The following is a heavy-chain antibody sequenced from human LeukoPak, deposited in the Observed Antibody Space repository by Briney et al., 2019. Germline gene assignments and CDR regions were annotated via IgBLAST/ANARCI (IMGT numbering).Heavy chain of an antibody. Sequence: PSETLSLTCAVYGGSFSDYYWNWIRQPPGKGLEWIGEINHGGGTKYNPSLKSRATISVDTSKKQFSLNLSSVTAADTAVYYCAKEGGYSHYAPYYYYYMDVWGKGTLVTVSS. CDR1: GGSFSDYY. D-gene: IGHD4-11*01. V-gene: IGHV4-34*01. CDR3: AKEGGYSHYAPYYYYYMDV. J-gene: IGHJ6*03. CDR2: INHGGGT.